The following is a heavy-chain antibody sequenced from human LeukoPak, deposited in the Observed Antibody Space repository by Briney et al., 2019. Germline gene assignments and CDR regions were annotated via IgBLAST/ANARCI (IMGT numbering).Heavy chain of an antibody. CDR3: ARDLYGYSANWYKGENPFDI. D-gene: IGHD6-13*01. CDR1: GDSISSYF. V-gene: IGHV4-59*01. J-gene: IGHJ3*02. Sequence: SETLSLTCTVSGDSISSYFWSWIRQPPGKGLEWIGYIYDSGSTRYNPSLKSRVTISVDTSKNQFSLKVTSVTAADTAVYYCARDLYGYSANWYKGENPFDIWGQGTMVTVSS. CDR2: IYDSGST.